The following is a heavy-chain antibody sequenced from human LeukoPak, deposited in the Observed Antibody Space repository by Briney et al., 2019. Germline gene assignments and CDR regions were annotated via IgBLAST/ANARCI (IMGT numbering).Heavy chain of an antibody. Sequence: GALRLSCAASGFTFSSYGMSWVRQAPGKGLEWVSAISGSGGSTYYADSVKGRFTISRDNSKNTLYLQMNSLRAEDTAVYYCAKVTEGPDAFDIWCQGTMVTVSS. CDR1: GFTFSSYG. CDR2: ISGSGGST. V-gene: IGHV3-23*01. CDR3: AKVTEGPDAFDI. J-gene: IGHJ3*02.